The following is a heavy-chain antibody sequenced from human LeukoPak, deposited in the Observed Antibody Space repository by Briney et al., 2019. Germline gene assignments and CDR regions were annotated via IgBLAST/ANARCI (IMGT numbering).Heavy chain of an antibody. J-gene: IGHJ6*03. Sequence: SETLSLTCTVSGGSISSSSYYWGWIRQPPGKGLEWIGSIYYSGSTYCNPSLKSRVTISVDTSKNQFSLKLSSVTAADTAVYYCARLGPGGFGELTRYYYYMDVWGKGTTVTVSS. CDR1: GGSISSSSYY. CDR2: IYYSGST. D-gene: IGHD3-10*01. CDR3: ARLGPGGFGELTRYYYYMDV. V-gene: IGHV4-39*01.